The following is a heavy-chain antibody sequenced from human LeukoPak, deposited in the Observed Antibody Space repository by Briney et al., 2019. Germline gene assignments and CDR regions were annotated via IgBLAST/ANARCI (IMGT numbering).Heavy chain of an antibody. CDR1: GFTFSSYA. CDR2: IAGGGSYT. J-gene: IGHJ4*02. V-gene: IGHV3-23*01. CDR3: AKDVFVSYESGSFPSRVCDH. D-gene: IGHD3-10*01. Sequence: PGGSLRLSCAAPGFTFSSYAMTWVRQAPGKGLEWVSAIAGGGSYTYYADAVKGRFTISRDNSKSTLYVQMNSLTAKDTAIYYCAKDVFVSYESGSFPSRVCDHWGQGTLVTVSS.